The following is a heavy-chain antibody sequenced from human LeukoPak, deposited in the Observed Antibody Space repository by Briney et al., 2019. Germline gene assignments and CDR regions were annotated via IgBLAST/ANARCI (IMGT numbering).Heavy chain of an antibody. V-gene: IGHV3-7*01. D-gene: IGHD1-1*01. CDR1: GFTFSNYW. CDR2: IKQDRSEK. J-gene: IGHJ4*02. CDR3: ARDPRTVRI. Sequence: QTGGSLRLSCAASGFTFSNYWMSWVRQAPGKGLEWVANIKQDRSEKYYVDSVKGRFTISRDNAKNSLYLQMNSLRVEDTAVYYCARDPRTVRIWGQGTLVTVSS.